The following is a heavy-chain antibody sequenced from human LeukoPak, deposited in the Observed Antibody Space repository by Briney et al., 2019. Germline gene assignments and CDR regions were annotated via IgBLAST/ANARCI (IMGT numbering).Heavy chain of an antibody. V-gene: IGHV3-48*03. CDR2: IIRTGNSI. CDR1: GFTLTSYE. D-gene: IGHD6-13*01. Sequence: GGSLRLSCAASGFTLTSYEMNWVRLAPGKGLEWISYIIRTGNSIYYADSVKGRFTVSRDSAKNSLYLQMNSLRAEDTAVYYCARGPYSSNWYVDYWGQGTLVTVSS. CDR3: ARGPYSSNWYVDY. J-gene: IGHJ4*02.